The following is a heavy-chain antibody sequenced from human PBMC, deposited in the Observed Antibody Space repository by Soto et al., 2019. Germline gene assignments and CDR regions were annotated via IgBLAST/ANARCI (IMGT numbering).Heavy chain of an antibody. CDR3: ARGKNYYDSSGPFDY. CDR1: GGSISIYY. D-gene: IGHD3-22*01. V-gene: IGHV4-59*01. J-gene: IGHJ4*02. CDR2: IYYSGST. Sequence: PSETLSLTCTVSGGSISIYYWSWIRHPPGKGLEWTGYIYYSGSTNYNPPLKSRVTISVDTSKNQFSLKLSSVTAADTAVYYCARGKNYYDSSGPFDYWGQGTLVTVSS.